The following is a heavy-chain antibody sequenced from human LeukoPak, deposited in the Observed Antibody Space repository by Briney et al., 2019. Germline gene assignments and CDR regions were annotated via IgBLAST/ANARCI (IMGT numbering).Heavy chain of an antibody. CDR3: ARVFQKQLADY. V-gene: IGHV1-2*02. Sequence: GASVKVSCRPFGYTLTAFYIHWLRQAPGQGLEWMGYINPKTGATESAQNFQDRINMTTDTSSSTAYMELSRLRSDDTAVYYCARVFQKQLADYWGQGTLVTVSS. D-gene: IGHD6-13*01. CDR2: INPKTGAT. CDR1: GYTLTAFY. J-gene: IGHJ4*02.